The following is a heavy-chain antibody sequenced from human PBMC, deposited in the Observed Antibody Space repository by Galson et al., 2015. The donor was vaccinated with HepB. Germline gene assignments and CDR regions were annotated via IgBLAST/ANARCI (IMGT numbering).Heavy chain of an antibody. Sequence: SLRLSCAASGFTVSSNYMSWVRQAPGKGLEWVSVIYSGGSTYYADSVKGRFTISRDNSKNTLYLQMNSLRAEDTAVYYCARESFIVGAKAFDIWGQGTMVTVSS. D-gene: IGHD1-26*01. CDR3: ARESFIVGAKAFDI. CDR2: IYSGGST. V-gene: IGHV3-53*01. CDR1: GFTVSSNY. J-gene: IGHJ3*02.